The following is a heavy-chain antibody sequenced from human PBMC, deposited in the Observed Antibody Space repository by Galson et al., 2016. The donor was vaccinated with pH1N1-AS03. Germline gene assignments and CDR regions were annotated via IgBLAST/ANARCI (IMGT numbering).Heavy chain of an antibody. CDR1: GFIFSSYW. CDR3: ARGSGWYDY. V-gene: IGHV3-30-3*01. D-gene: IGHD6-13*01. J-gene: IGHJ4*02. CDR2: ISYHGNNK. Sequence: SLRLSCAASGFIFSSYWMTWVRQAPDEGLEWVAGISYHGNNKFYAHSVKGRFTISRDSLQNTLDLQMNSLRADDTAVYYCARGSGWYDYWGQGTLVTVSS.